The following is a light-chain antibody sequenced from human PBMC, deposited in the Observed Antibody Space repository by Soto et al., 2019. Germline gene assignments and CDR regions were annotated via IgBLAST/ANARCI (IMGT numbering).Light chain of an antibody. Sequence: QAVVTQEPSLTVSPGGTVTLTCGSSTGAVTSGHYPYWFQQKPGQAPRTLIFNTNNKHSWTPARFSGSLLGGKAALTLSGAQPEDEAGYYCLLAYSGDREVFGGGTQLTVL. J-gene: IGLJ3*02. V-gene: IGLV7-46*01. CDR1: TGAVTSGHY. CDR3: LLAYSGDREV. CDR2: NTN.